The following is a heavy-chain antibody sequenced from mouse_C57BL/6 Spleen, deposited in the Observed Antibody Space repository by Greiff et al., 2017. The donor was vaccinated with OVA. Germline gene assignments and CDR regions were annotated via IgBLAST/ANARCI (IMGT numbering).Heavy chain of an antibody. D-gene: IGHD1-1*01. CDR3: ARSGSSYDWCFDV. J-gene: IGHJ1*03. CDR1: GYTFTSYW. Sequence: VKLQQPGTELVKPGASVKLSCKASGYTFTSYWMHWVKQRPGQGLEWIGNINPSNGGTNYNEKFKSKATLTVDKSSSTAYMQLSSLTSEDSAVYYCARSGSSYDWCFDVWGTGTTVTVSS. CDR2: INPSNGGT. V-gene: IGHV1-53*01.